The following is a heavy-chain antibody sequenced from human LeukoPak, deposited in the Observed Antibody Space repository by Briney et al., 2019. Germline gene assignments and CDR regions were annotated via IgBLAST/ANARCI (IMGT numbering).Heavy chain of an antibody. Sequence: PGGSLRLSCAASGFTFTFYSMTWVRQAPGKGLEWVSYISSSSSSIYYADSVKGRFTISRDNAKNSLYLQMNSLRAEDTAVYYCATYSSLNRREFQYWGQGTLLTVSS. CDR2: ISSSSSSI. V-gene: IGHV3-48*04. D-gene: IGHD3-22*01. CDR3: ATYSSLNRREFQY. J-gene: IGHJ1*01. CDR1: GFTFTFYS.